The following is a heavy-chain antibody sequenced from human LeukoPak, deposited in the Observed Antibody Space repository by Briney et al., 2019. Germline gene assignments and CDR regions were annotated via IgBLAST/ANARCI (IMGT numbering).Heavy chain of an antibody. Sequence: RTGGSLRLSCAASGFTFSSYGMHWVRQAPGKGLEWVAFIRYDGSNKYYADSVKGRFTISRDNSKNTLYLQMNSLRAEDTAVYYCAKVRPRYYYDSSGFDYWGQGTLVTVSS. J-gene: IGHJ4*02. CDR2: IRYDGSNK. CDR1: GFTFSSYG. CDR3: AKVRPRYYYDSSGFDY. D-gene: IGHD3-22*01. V-gene: IGHV3-30*02.